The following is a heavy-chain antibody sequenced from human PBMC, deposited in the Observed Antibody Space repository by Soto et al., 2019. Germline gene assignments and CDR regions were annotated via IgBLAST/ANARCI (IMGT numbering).Heavy chain of an antibody. Sequence: PGGSLRLSCAASGFTFSSYAMSWVRQAPGKGLERVSAISGSGGSTYYADSVKGRFTISRDNSKNTLYLQMNSLRAEDTAVYYCAKVPQWFGELYFDYWGQGTLVTVSS. CDR1: GFTFSSYA. V-gene: IGHV3-23*01. CDR3: AKVPQWFGELYFDY. J-gene: IGHJ4*02. CDR2: ISGSGGST. D-gene: IGHD3-10*01.